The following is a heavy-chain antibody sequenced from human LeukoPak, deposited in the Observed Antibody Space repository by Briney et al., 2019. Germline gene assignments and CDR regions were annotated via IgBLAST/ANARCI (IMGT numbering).Heavy chain of an antibody. CDR2: IYTSGST. J-gene: IGHJ6*02. D-gene: IGHD3-3*01. Sequence: SETLSLTCTVSGGSISSYYWSWIRQPPGKGLEWIGYIYTSGSTNYNPSPKSRVTMSVDTSENQFSLKLSSVTAADTAVYYCARGQRDTMDYYYYYGMDVWGQGTTVTVSS. V-gene: IGHV4-4*08. CDR1: GGSISSYY. CDR3: ARGQRDTMDYYYYYGMDV.